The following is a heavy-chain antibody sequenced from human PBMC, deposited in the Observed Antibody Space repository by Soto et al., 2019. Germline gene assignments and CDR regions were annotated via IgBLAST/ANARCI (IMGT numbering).Heavy chain of an antibody. D-gene: IGHD6-19*01. CDR1: GYSFTNYW. V-gene: IGHV5-10-1*01. J-gene: IGHJ5*02. Sequence: PGESLKISCKGSGYSFTNYWINWVRQMPGKGLEWMGRIDTSDSYINYSPSFQGHVTISADKSISTAYLQWSSLKASDTAIYYCARSYSSGSNYFDPWGQGALVNVSS. CDR2: IDTSDSYI. CDR3: ARSYSSGSNYFDP.